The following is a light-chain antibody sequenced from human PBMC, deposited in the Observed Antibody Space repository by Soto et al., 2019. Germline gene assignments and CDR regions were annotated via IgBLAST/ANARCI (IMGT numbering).Light chain of an antibody. J-gene: IGLJ2*01. Sequence: NFMLTQPHSMSESPGKTVTISCTRSSGSVASNYVQWYQQRPGSAPTTVIYKNNQRPSGVPDRFSGSIDSSSNSASLTISGLKTEDEADDFCQSFDTTNQVFGGGTKLTVL. CDR3: QSFDTTNQV. CDR2: KNN. V-gene: IGLV6-57*03. CDR1: SGSVASNY.